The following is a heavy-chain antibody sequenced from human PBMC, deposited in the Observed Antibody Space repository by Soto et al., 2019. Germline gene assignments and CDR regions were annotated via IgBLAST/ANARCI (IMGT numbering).Heavy chain of an antibody. CDR1: GFTFSTYA. V-gene: IGHV3-23*01. J-gene: IGHJ6*03. Sequence: EVQLLESGGGLVQPGGSLRLSCAASGFTFSTYAMSWVRQAPGKELEWVSTITTSGGNTYYADSVQGRFTISRDNSKNPLYLQMNSLRAEDTAVYYCAGRYCTNGVCYTNYYYYIDVWGKGTTVTVSS. D-gene: IGHD2-8*01. CDR3: AGRYCTNGVCYTNYYYYIDV. CDR2: ITTSGGNT.